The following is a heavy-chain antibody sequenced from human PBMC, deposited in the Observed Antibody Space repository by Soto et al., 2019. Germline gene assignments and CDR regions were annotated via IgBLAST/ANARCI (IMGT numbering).Heavy chain of an antibody. CDR2: INAGNGNT. Sequence: QVQLVQSGAEVKKPGASVKVSCKASGYTFTSYAMHWVRQAPGQRLEWMGWINAGNGNTKYSQKFQGRVTITRDTSASTAYMELSSLRSEDTAVYYCAGIAARRGFNWFDPWGQGTLVTVSS. V-gene: IGHV1-3*01. CDR1: GYTFTSYA. CDR3: AGIAARRGFNWFDP. D-gene: IGHD6-6*01. J-gene: IGHJ5*02.